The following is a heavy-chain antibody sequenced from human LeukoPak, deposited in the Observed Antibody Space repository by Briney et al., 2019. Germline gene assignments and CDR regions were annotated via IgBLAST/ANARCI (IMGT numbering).Heavy chain of an antibody. CDR3: ARVVQGFDDFEI. CDR1: GGAIRGSSDYY. D-gene: IGHD2-2*01. CDR2: IYNSGST. Sequence: SETLSLTCTVSGGAIRGSSDYYWGWTRQPPGMTLEWIGSIYNSGSTYYNPSLKSRVTISVDTSRNQFSLKLSSVTAADTAVYYCARVVQGFDDFEIWGQGTMVTVSS. V-gene: IGHV4-39*01. J-gene: IGHJ3*02.